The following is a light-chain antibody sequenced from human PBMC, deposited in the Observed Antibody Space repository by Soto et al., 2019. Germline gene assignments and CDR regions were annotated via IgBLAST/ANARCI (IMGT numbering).Light chain of an antibody. CDR2: GNS. Sequence: QSVLTQPPSVSGAPGQRVTISCTGSSSNIGAGYDVHWYQQLPGTAPKLLIYGNSNRPSGVPDRFSGSKSGTSASLAITGLQAEDEAEYYCQSYDSSLSAYVFGNGTRSP. CDR1: SSNIGAGYD. CDR3: QSYDSSLSAYV. J-gene: IGLJ1*01. V-gene: IGLV1-40*01.